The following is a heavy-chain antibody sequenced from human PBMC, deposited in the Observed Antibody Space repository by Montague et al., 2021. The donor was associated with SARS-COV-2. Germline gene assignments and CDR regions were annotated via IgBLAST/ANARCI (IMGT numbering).Heavy chain of an antibody. Sequence: TLSFTCTVSGASVSTGRYYWSWIRQPAGKGLEWIGRVYPSGNTNYNPSLKSRVSISVDTSKNQISLKLSSVTAADTAVYYCARVRGAALYFGEVGYYGMVVWGQGTTVTVSS. J-gene: IGHJ6*02. CDR1: GASVSTGRYY. D-gene: IGHD3-10*01. CDR3: ARVRGAALYFGEVGYYGMVV. V-gene: IGHV4-61*02. CDR2: VYPSGNT.